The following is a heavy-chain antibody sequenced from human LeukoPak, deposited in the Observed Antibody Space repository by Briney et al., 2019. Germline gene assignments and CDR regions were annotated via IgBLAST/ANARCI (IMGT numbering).Heavy chain of an antibody. J-gene: IGHJ4*02. D-gene: IGHD5-18*01. V-gene: IGHV3-21*01. CDR3: ARVGYSYGYVDY. Sequence: GGSLRLSCAASGFTFSIYSMNWVRQAPGKGLEWVSSISSSSSYIYYADSVKGRFTISRDNAKNSLYLQMNSLRAEDAAVYYCARVGYSYGYVDYWGQGTLVTVSS. CDR1: GFTFSIYS. CDR2: ISSSSSYI.